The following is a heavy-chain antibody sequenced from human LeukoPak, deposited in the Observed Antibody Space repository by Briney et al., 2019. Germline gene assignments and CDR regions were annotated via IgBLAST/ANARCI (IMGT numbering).Heavy chain of an antibody. CDR1: GFTFDDYA. Sequence: PGGSLRLSCTASGFTFDDYAMHWVRQAPGKGLEWVSLISGDGCSTFYADSVKGRFTISRDNSKNSLYLQMTSLRAEDTAVYYCARAYSSSSGRGFDYWGQGTLVTVSS. CDR3: ARAYSSSSGRGFDY. V-gene: IGHV3-43*02. J-gene: IGHJ4*02. D-gene: IGHD6-6*01. CDR2: ISGDGCST.